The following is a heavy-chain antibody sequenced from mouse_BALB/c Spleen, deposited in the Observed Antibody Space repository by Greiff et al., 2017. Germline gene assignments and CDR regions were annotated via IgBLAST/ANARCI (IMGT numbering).Heavy chain of an antibody. CDR2: ISSGGST. D-gene: IGHD1-1*01. CDR3: ARGNYGSRRSLYFDY. V-gene: IGHV5-6-5*01. Sequence: EVKLMESGGGLVQPGGSLKLSCAASGFAFSSYDMSWVCQTPEKRLEWVAYISSGGSTYYPDSVKGRFTISRDNARNILYLQMSSLRSEDTAMYYCARGNYGSRRSLYFDYWGQGTTLTVSS. J-gene: IGHJ2*01. CDR1: GFAFSSYD.